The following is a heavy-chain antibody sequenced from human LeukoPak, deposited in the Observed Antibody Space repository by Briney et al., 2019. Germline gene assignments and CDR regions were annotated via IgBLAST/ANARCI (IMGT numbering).Heavy chain of an antibody. V-gene: IGHV1-46*01. CDR2: TDPSGGNV. CDR1: GYTFTSSY. CDR3: AREPTGGSCYFDY. D-gene: IGHD1-26*01. J-gene: IGHJ4*02. Sequence: ASVKVSCKASGYTFTSSYMHWVRQAPGQGLEWMGMTDPSGGNVNYPKKFQGRVAVTRDTSTSTLYMELSSLRSDDTAVYYCAREPTGGSCYFDYWGQGTLVTVSS.